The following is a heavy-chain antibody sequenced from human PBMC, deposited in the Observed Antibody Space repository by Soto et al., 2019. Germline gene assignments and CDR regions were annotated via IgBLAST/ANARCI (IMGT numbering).Heavy chain of an antibody. D-gene: IGHD3-22*01. CDR2: ISAYNGNT. J-gene: IGHJ4*02. Sequence: APVKVSCKASCYTFFRYHIRWGGQAPGQGLEWMGWISAYNGNTNYAQKLQGRVTMTTDTSTSTVFLELRSLKSDDTAIYYCARDRLRGYDSSGFYSWGQGTMVTVS. V-gene: IGHV1-18*01. CDR3: ARDRLRGYDSSGFYS. CDR1: CYTFFRYH.